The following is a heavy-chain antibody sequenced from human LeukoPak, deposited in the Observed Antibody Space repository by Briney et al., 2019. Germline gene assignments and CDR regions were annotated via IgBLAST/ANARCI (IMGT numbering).Heavy chain of an antibody. Sequence: SETLSLTCTVSGGSISSYYWSWIRQPPGKGLEWIGYIYYSGSTNYNPSLKSRVTISVDTSKNQFPLNLSSVTAADTAVYYCARGGYSYYYWGQGTLVTVSS. CDR1: GGSISSYY. D-gene: IGHD5-24*01. CDR2: IYYSGST. J-gene: IGHJ4*02. CDR3: ARGGYSYYY. V-gene: IGHV4-59*01.